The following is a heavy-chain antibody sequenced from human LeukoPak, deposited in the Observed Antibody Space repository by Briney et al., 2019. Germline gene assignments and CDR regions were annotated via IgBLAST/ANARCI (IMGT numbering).Heavy chain of an antibody. CDR1: GFTFSSVW. CDR2: IKSKAAGGTT. CDR3: TTGPDPTFDY. Sequence: KPGGPLRLSCAASGFTFSSVWVSWVRQAPGKGLEWVGRIKSKAAGGTTDYAAPVKGRFTISRDDSKNTLYLQMNSLKTEDTAIYYCTTGPDPTFDYWGRGTLVTVSS. J-gene: IGHJ4*02. V-gene: IGHV3-15*01.